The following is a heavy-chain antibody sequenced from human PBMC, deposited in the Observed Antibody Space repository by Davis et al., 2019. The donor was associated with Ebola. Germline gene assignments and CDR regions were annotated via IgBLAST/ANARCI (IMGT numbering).Heavy chain of an antibody. CDR2: IYYSGST. J-gene: IGHJ5*02. CDR1: GGSISSGAYY. Sequence: MPSETLSLTCTVSGGSISSGAYYWSWIRQHPGKGLEWIGYIYYSGSTYYNPSLKSRLTISVDTSKNQFSLKLSSVTAADTAVYYCASLTIFGVLDPWGQGTLVTVSS. D-gene: IGHD3-3*01. V-gene: IGHV4-31*03. CDR3: ASLTIFGVLDP.